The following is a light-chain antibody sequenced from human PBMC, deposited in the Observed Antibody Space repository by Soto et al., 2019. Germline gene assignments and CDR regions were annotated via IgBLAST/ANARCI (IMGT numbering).Light chain of an antibody. CDR2: GAS. Sequence: EIVLTQSPGTLSLSPGERATLSCRARQRVSSSYLAWYQQKPGQAPRLLIYGASSRATGIPDRFSGSGSGTDVTLTISRLEPEDVAVYYCQQYGSSPETVGQGTKVDI. J-gene: IGKJ1*01. CDR1: QRVSSSY. CDR3: QQYGSSPET. V-gene: IGKV3-20*01.